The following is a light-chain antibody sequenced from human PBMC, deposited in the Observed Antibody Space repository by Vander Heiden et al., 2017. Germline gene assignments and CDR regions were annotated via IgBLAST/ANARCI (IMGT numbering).Light chain of an antibody. CDR1: RLGDKY. CDR3: QAWDTNAVF. Sequence: SSDLSQPPSVSLSPGQNATITCSGDRLGDKYVCWYMQRPGQSPVLVIYGDNKRASGIPERFSASNSGNTATLTISETQAMDEADYFCQAWDTNAVFFGGGTRLTVL. CDR2: GDN. J-gene: IGLJ2*01. V-gene: IGLV3-1*01.